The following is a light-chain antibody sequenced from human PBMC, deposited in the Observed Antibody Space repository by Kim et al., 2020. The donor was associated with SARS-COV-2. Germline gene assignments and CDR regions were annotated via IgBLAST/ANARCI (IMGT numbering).Light chain of an antibody. Sequence: SVALGQTARITCGGNNIGSKNVHWYQQKPGQAPVLVIYRDGNRPSGIPERFSGSNSGNTATLTISRAQAGDEADYYCQVWDSSTWVFGGGTQLTVL. J-gene: IGLJ3*02. V-gene: IGLV3-9*01. CDR3: QVWDSSTWV. CDR2: RDG. CDR1: NIGSKN.